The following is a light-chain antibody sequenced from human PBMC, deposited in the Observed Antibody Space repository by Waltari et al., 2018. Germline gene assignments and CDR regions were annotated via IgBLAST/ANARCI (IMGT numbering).Light chain of an antibody. J-gene: IGKJ5*01. Sequence: DIVMTQSPSSVAVSLGERATINCKSSQTVLYSSNNKNYVAWYQQKPGQPPKLLIYWASTRESGVPDRVSGSGSGTDFTLTISSLRAEDVAVYYCQQYYSIPITFGQGTRLEIK. CDR2: WAS. CDR3: QQYYSIPIT. CDR1: QTVLYSSNNKNY. V-gene: IGKV4-1*01.